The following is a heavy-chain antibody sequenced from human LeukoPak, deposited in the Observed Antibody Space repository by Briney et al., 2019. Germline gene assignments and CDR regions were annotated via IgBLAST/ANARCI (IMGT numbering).Heavy chain of an antibody. J-gene: IGHJ6*03. Sequence: SETLSLTCTVSGGSISSNYWSWIRQPPGKGLEWIGYIYASGSTNSNPSLKSRVTISVDTSKNQSSLKLTSVTAADTPVYYCARHRSYMDVWGKGTTVTVSS. CDR1: GGSISSNY. CDR2: IYASGST. CDR3: ARHRSYMDV. V-gene: IGHV4-4*09.